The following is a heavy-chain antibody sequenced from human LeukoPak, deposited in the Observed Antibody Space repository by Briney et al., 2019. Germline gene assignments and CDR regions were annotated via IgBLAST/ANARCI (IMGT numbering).Heavy chain of an antibody. D-gene: IGHD6-13*01. CDR2: ISGSGGST. CDR1: GFTFSSYA. V-gene: IGHV3-23*01. J-gene: IGHJ4*02. Sequence: GGSLRLSCAPSGFTFSSYAMSWVRQAPGKGLEWVSAISGSGGSTYYADSVKGRFTISRDNSKNTLYLQMNSLRAEDTAVYYCAKDRVAAIAAAVLDYWGQGTLVTVSS. CDR3: AKDRVAAIAAAVLDY.